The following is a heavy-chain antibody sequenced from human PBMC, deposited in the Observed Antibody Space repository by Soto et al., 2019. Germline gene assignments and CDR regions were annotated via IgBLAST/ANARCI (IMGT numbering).Heavy chain of an antibody. D-gene: IGHD6-6*01. CDR1: GYTFTNYG. J-gene: IGHJ4*02. V-gene: IGHV1-18*01. CDR3: ARAGGMGSYSSSSSYY. CDR2: ISTHDGYT. Sequence: QVQLVQSGAEVKKPGASVKVSCKASGYTFTNYGINWVRQAPGQGLEWMTWISTHDGYTSYAHELQGRVTMTTDTTRSTVYMELRSRRSDDTAVYYCARAGGMGSYSSSSSYYWGQGTLVTVSS.